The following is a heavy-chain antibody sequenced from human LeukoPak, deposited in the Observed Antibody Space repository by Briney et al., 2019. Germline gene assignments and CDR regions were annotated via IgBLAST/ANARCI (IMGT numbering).Heavy chain of an antibody. Sequence: ASVNVSCKASGYTFTSYGISWVRQAPGQGLEWMGWISAYNGNTNYAQKLQGRVTMTTDTSTSTAYMELRSLRSDDTAVYYCARDHFPYYYDSSGSLDYWGQGTLVTVSS. CDR3: ARDHFPYYYDSSGSLDY. D-gene: IGHD3-22*01. V-gene: IGHV1-18*01. CDR1: GYTFTSYG. CDR2: ISAYNGNT. J-gene: IGHJ4*02.